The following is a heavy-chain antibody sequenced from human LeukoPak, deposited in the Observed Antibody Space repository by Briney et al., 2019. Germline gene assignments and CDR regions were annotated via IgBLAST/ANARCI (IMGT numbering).Heavy chain of an antibody. J-gene: IGHJ4*02. CDR3: AREGSYGESDY. V-gene: IGHV3-64*01. Sequence: AGGSLRLSCAASGFTFSSYGMHWVRHAPGKGLEYVSAINSNGGSTYYANSVKGRFTISRDNSKNTLYLQMGSLRAEDMAGYYCAREGSYGESDYWGQGTLVTVSS. CDR2: INSNGGST. CDR1: GFTFSSYG. D-gene: IGHD5-18*01.